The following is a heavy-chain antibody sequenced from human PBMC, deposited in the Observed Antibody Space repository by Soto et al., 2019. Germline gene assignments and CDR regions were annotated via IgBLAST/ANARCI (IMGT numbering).Heavy chain of an antibody. D-gene: IGHD2-2*01. CDR3: AGVGYCSSTSCYWGYYYYGMDV. V-gene: IGHV3-30-3*01. Sequence: GGSLRLSCAASGFTFSSYAMHWVRQAPGKGLEWVAVISYDGSNKYYADSVKGRFTISRDNSKNTLYLQMNSLRAEDTAVYYCAGVGYCSSTSCYWGYYYYGMDVWGQGTTVTVSS. J-gene: IGHJ6*02. CDR2: ISYDGSNK. CDR1: GFTFSSYA.